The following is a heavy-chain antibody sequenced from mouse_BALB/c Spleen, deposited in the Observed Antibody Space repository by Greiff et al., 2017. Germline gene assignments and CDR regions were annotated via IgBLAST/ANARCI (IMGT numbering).Heavy chain of an antibody. J-gene: IGHJ2*01. D-gene: IGHD2-3*01. CDR1: GFTFSSFG. CDR2: ISSGSSTI. CDR3: ARSESYEYYFDY. Sequence: EVQLVESGGGLVQPGGSRKLSCAASGFTFSSFGMHWVRQAPEKGLEWVAYISSGSSTIYYADTVKGRFTISRDNPKNTLFLQMTSLRSEDTAMYYCARSESYEYYFDYWGQGTTLTVSS. V-gene: IGHV5-17*02.